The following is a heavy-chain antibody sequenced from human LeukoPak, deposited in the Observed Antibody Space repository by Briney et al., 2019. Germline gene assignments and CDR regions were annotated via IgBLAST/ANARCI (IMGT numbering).Heavy chain of an antibody. CDR1: GYSFTNTF. CDR2: IYPGDSDT. V-gene: IGHV5-51*01. J-gene: IGHJ4*02. Sequence: GESLKISCKASGYSFTNTFIGWVRQMPGKGLEWMGIIYPGDSDTRYSPSFQGQVTISVDKSVTTAYLQWSSLQASDTAMYYCARLAAAGTTDFDYWGQGTLVTVSS. D-gene: IGHD6-13*01. CDR3: ARLAAAGTTDFDY.